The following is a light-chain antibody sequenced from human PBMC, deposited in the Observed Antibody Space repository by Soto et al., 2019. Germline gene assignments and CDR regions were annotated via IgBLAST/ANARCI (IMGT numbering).Light chain of an antibody. CDR3: CSYAGSYINWV. J-gene: IGLJ3*02. CDR1: SSDVGGYNY. CDR2: DVS. Sequence: QSALTQPRSVSGSPGQSVTISCTGTSSDVGGYNYVSWYQQHPGKAPKLMIYDVSKRPSGVPDRFSGSKSGNTASLTISGLQAEDEADYYCCSYAGSYINWVCGGGTQLTVL. V-gene: IGLV2-11*01.